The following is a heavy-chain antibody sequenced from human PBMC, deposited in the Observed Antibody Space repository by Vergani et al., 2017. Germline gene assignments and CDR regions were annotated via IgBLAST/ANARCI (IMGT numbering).Heavy chain of an antibody. CDR2: IYYSGST. Sequence: QVQLQQWGAGLLKPSETLSLTCAVYGGSFSGYYWSWIRQHPGKGLEWIGYIYYSGSTYYNPSLKSRVTISVDTSKNQFSLKLSSVTAADTAVYYCATAPPWFGELSSETYMDVWGKGTTVTVSS. CDR3: ATAPPWFGELSSETYMDV. D-gene: IGHD3-10*01. CDR1: GGSFSGYY. V-gene: IGHV4-34*01. J-gene: IGHJ6*03.